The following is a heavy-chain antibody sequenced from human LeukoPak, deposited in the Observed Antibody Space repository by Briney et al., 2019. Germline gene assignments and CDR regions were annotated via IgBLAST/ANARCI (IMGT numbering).Heavy chain of an antibody. D-gene: IGHD6-19*01. Sequence: SETLSLTCAVSGGSISSGGYSWSWIRQPPGKGLEWIGYIYHSGSTYYNPSLKSRVTISVDRSKNQFSLKLGSVTAADTAVYYCARLHGPLSSGWYVNDYWGQGTLVTVSS. J-gene: IGHJ4*02. CDR1: GGSISSGGYS. CDR2: IYHSGST. V-gene: IGHV4-30-2*01. CDR3: ARLHGPLSSGWYVNDY.